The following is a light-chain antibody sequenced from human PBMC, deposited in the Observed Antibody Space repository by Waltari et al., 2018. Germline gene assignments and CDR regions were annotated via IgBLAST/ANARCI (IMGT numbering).Light chain of an antibody. CDR2: DAS. CDR3: QQRSSWPLT. CDR1: QNVDNF. J-gene: IGKJ4*01. V-gene: IGKV3-11*01. Sequence: EIVLTQSPATLSLSPGERATLACRASQNVDNFLAWFQHKPGQAPRLLIYDASNRATGIPARFSGSGSGTDFTLTISSLEPEDFAVYYCQQRSSWPLTFGGGTKVEIK.